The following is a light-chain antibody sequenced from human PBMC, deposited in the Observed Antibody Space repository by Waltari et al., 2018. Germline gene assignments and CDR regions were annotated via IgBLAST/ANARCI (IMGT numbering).Light chain of an antibody. CDR2: ITS. J-gene: IGKJ1*01. CDR1: QHIDIY. V-gene: IGKV1-39*01. Sequence: DIQMRQSPSSLSASVGDRVTITSRASQHIDIYLSWYHQKPGKAPKLLIYITSALQGGVPSRFSGSGSGTDFTLTISSLQPEDFATYYCLQTFSVPPTFGQGTKVEV. CDR3: LQTFSVPPT.